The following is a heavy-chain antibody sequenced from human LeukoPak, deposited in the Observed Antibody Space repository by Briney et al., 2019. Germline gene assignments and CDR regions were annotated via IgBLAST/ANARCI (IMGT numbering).Heavy chain of an antibody. V-gene: IGHV1-69*13. Sequence: SVKVSCKASGGTFSSYAISWVRQAPGQGLEWMGGIIPIFGTANYAQKFQGRVTITADESTSTAYMELSSLRSEDTAVYYCARTGDYGSGPFDPWGQGTLVTVSS. J-gene: IGHJ5*02. CDR2: IIPIFGTA. CDR3: ARTGDYGSGPFDP. D-gene: IGHD3-10*01. CDR1: GGTFSSYA.